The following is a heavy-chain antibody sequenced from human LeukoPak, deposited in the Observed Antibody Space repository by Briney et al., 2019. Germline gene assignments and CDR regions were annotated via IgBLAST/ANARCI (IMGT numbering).Heavy chain of an antibody. CDR2: IYHSGST. V-gene: IGHV4-4*02. CDR3: ARGLSSGWRYYYYGMDV. Sequence: SGTLSLTCAVSGGSISSSNWWSWVRQPPGKGLEWIGEIYHSGSTNYNPSLKSRVTISVDTSKNQFSLKLSSVTAADTAVYYCARGLSSGWRYYYYGMDVWGQGTTVTVSS. J-gene: IGHJ6*02. CDR1: GGSISSSNW. D-gene: IGHD6-19*01.